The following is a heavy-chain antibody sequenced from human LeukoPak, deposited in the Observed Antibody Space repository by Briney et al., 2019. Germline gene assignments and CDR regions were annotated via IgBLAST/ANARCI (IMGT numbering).Heavy chain of an antibody. V-gene: IGHV3-48*04. Sequence: PGGSLRLSCAASGFTFSSYSMNWVRQAPGKGLEWVSYISSSSSTIYYADSVKGRFTISRDNAKNSLYLQMNSLRAEDTAVYYCARDRIYGGNSCLDYWGQGTLVTVSS. J-gene: IGHJ4*02. D-gene: IGHD4-23*01. CDR1: GFTFSSYS. CDR2: ISSSSSTI. CDR3: ARDRIYGGNSCLDY.